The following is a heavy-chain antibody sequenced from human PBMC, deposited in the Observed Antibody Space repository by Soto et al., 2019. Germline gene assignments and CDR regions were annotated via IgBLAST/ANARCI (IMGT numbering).Heavy chain of an antibody. D-gene: IGHD6-6*01. Sequence: SETLSLTCTVSGGSISSYYWSWIRQPPGKGLEWIGYIYYSGSTNYNPSLKSRVTISVDTSKNQFSLKLGSVTAADTAVYYCASRGASIAAPFDYWRQGTLVTVSS. V-gene: IGHV4-59*01. CDR3: ASRGASIAAPFDY. J-gene: IGHJ4*02. CDR2: IYYSGST. CDR1: GGSISSYY.